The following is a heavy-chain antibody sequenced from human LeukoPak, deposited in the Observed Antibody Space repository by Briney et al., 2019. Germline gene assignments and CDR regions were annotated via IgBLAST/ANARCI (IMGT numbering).Heavy chain of an antibody. CDR3: ARDRVLRYFDWLDLYYGMDV. J-gene: IGHJ6*02. D-gene: IGHD3-9*01. Sequence: ASVTVSCKASGYTFTSYYMHWVRQAPGQGLEWMGIINPSGGSTSYAQKFQGRVTMTRDTSTSTVYMELSSLRSEDTAVYYCARDRVLRYFDWLDLYYGMDVWGQGTTVTVSS. CDR2: INPSGGST. CDR1: GYTFTSYY. V-gene: IGHV1-46*01.